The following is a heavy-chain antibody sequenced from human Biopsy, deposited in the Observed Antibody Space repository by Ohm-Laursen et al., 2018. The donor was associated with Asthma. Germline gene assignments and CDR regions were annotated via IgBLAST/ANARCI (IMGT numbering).Heavy chain of an antibody. D-gene: IGHD3-22*01. CDR3: ARPYYSGRSGYYGY. Sequence: SLRLSCAASGFIFSNYGMHWVRQAPGKGLEWVAVISYDGSNKYYADSVKGRFTVSRDNSKSTLYLQMNSLRAEDTAVYFCARPYYSGRSGYYGYWGQGTLVTVSS. J-gene: IGHJ4*02. V-gene: IGHV3-30*03. CDR1: GFIFSNYG. CDR2: ISYDGSNK.